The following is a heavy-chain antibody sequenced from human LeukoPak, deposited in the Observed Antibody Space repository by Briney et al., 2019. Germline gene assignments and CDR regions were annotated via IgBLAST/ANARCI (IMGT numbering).Heavy chain of an antibody. Sequence: GGSLRLSCAASGFTFDDYGMSWVRQAPGKGLEWVSGINWNGGSTGYADSLKGRFTISRDNAKNSLYLQMNSLRAEDTALYYCARELGCSSTSCYGPWGQGTLVTVSS. V-gene: IGHV3-20*04. CDR2: INWNGGST. CDR1: GFTFDDYG. J-gene: IGHJ5*02. D-gene: IGHD2-2*01. CDR3: ARELGCSSTSCYGP.